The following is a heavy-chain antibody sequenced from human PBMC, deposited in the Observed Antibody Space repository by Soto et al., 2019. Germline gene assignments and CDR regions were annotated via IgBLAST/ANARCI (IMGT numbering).Heavy chain of an antibody. CDR3: VRDGGDCGYRLTYYYYMGLDV. V-gene: IGHV1-3*05. D-gene: IGHD2-21*02. CDR1: GYDFSSYA. Sequence: QVQLVQSGAEEKQPGASVRVSCKTSGYDFSSYAMHWVRQAPGQRLEWMGWINIGSGRTEYSQNLQDRITITRDTSASTVYMDLSSLKSEDTSAYFCVRDGGDCGYRLTYYYYMGLDVWGQGTTVTVSS. J-gene: IGHJ6*02. CDR2: INIGSGRT.